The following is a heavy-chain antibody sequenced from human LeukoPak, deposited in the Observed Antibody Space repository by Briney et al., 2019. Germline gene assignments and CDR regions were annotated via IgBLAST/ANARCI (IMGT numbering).Heavy chain of an antibody. V-gene: IGHV3-66*01. CDR1: GFTVSSNY. Sequence: GGSLRLYCLVSGFTVSSNYMSWVRQTPGKGLEWVSVIYSGGTTKYADSVKGRFTIYRDTSKNTLYLQMNSLRVEDTAVYYCASKLTTGSWGQGTLVTVSS. J-gene: IGHJ5*02. D-gene: IGHD4-17*01. CDR3: ASKLTTGS. CDR2: IYSGGTT.